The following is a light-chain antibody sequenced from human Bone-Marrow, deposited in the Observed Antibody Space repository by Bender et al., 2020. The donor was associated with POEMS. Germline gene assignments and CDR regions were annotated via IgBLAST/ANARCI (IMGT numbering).Light chain of an antibody. CDR1: NIGSKS. J-gene: IGLJ2*01. CDR3: VAWDASLNGPV. V-gene: IGLV3-21*02. Sequence: SYVLTQPPSVSLAPGQTARITCGGNNIGSKSVHWYQQKAGQAPVLVVHDDSDRPSGIPDRFSGSKSGTSASLAISGLQSEDEADYYCVAWDASLNGPVFGGGTKLTVL. CDR2: DDS.